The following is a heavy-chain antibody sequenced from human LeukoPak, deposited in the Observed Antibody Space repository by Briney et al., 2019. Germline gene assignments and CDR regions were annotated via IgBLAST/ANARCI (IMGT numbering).Heavy chain of an antibody. CDR1: GGTFSSYA. J-gene: IGHJ4*02. CDR3: ARPRTYYDFWRGYPPFDY. D-gene: IGHD3-3*01. CDR2: IIPIFGTA. Sequence: SVKVSCKASGGTFSSYAISWVRQAPGQGLEWMGGIIPIFGTANYAQKFQGRVTITADESTSTVYMELSSLRSEDTAVYYGARPRTYYDFWRGYPPFDYWGQGTLVTVSS. V-gene: IGHV1-69*13.